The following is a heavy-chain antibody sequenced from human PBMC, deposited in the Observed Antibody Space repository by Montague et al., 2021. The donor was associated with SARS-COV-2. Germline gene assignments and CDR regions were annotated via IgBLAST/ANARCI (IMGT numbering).Heavy chain of an antibody. D-gene: IGHD3-9*01. V-gene: IGHV2-70*01. J-gene: IGHJ6*02. Sequence: PALVKPTQTLTLTCTFSGFSLSTSGMCVSWIRQPPGKALEWLALIDWXDDKYYSTSLKTRLTISKDTSKNQVVLTMTNMDPVDTATYYCARMDILYGYYAYGMDVWGQGTTVTVSS. CDR1: GFSLSTSGMC. CDR3: ARMDILYGYYAYGMDV. CDR2: IDWXDDK.